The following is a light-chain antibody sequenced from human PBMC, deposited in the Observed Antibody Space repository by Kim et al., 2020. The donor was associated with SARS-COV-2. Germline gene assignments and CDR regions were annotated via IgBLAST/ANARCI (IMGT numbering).Light chain of an antibody. CDR2: AAS. V-gene: IGKV1-12*01. CDR3: YPLT. CDR1: QDIRKW. Sequence: DIQMTQSPSSLSASVGDRVTISCRASQDIRKWLAWYQQKSGTAPKFLIHAASALQSGVPSRFSGGGSGTDFTLTIDNLQPEDFGTYYLYPLTFGGGTKVDIK. J-gene: IGKJ4*01.